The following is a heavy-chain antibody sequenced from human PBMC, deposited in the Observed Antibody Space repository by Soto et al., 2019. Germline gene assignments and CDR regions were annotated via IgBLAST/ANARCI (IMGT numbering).Heavy chain of an antibody. D-gene: IGHD6-19*01. Sequence: ASVKVSCKDSGYTFNSYAMHWARQAPGQRLEWMGWINAGNGNTKYSQKFQGRVTITRDTSASTAYMELSSLRSEDTSVYYSALSIAVPPYYFDYWRQGTLVTVSS. V-gene: IGHV1-3*01. CDR2: INAGNGNT. J-gene: IGHJ4*02. CDR1: GYTFNSYA. CDR3: ALSIAVPPYYFDY.